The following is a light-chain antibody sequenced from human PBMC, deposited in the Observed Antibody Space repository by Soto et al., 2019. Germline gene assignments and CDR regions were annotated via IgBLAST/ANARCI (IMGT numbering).Light chain of an antibody. J-gene: IGKJ5*01. CDR3: QQANRFPIT. Sequence: DIQMTQSPSFVSASVGDRVTVTCRASQDISSWLAWYQQKPGKAPKLLIYTTSTLGSGVPSRFCGSRSGTDFTLTISGLQPEDFATYYCQQANRFPITFGQGTRLEIK. V-gene: IGKV1-12*01. CDR1: QDISSW. CDR2: TTS.